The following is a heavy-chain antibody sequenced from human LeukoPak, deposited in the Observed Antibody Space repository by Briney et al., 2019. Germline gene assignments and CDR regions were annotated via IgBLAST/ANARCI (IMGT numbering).Heavy chain of an antibody. Sequence: SETLSLTCTVSGGSISSSNYYWGWIRQPPGKGLEWIGYIYYSGSTNYNPSLKSRVTISVDTSKNQFSLKLSSVTAADTAVYYCASPYDSSNLWAFDIWGQGTMVTVSS. CDR1: GGSISSSNYY. D-gene: IGHD3-22*01. J-gene: IGHJ3*02. CDR2: IYYSGST. V-gene: IGHV4-61*05. CDR3: ASPYDSSNLWAFDI.